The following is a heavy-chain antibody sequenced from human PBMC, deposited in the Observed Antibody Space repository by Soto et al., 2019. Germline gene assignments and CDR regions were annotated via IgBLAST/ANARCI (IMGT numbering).Heavy chain of an antibody. CDR2: ISPDKGNT. CDR3: ARDPRDDASAYSWFDP. Sequence: QVQLVQSGAEEKKPGASVKVSCKASGYTFSTYIIHWVRQAPGQRFEWMGWISPDKGNTKYSQKFQGRVTITRDTTAXXAYMELSGLTSEDTAVYYCARDPRDDASAYSWFDPWGQGTLVTVSS. J-gene: IGHJ5*02. V-gene: IGHV1-3*05. CDR1: GYTFSTYI. D-gene: IGHD3-22*01.